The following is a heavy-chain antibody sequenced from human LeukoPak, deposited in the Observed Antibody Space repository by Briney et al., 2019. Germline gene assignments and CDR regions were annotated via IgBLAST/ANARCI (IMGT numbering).Heavy chain of an antibody. J-gene: IGHJ3*02. CDR3: AGHIQFDAFDI. Sequence: PGGSLRLSCAASGFTFSSYAMHWVRQAPGKGLEWVAVISYDGSNKYYADSVKGRFTISRDNSKNTLYLQMNSLRAEDTAVYYCAGHIQFDAFDIWGQGTMVTVSS. CDR1: GFTFSSYA. V-gene: IGHV3-30-3*01. D-gene: IGHD5-24*01. CDR2: ISYDGSNK.